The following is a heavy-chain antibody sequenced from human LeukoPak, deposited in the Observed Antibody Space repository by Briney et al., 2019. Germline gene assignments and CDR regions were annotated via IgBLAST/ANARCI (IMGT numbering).Heavy chain of an antibody. V-gene: IGHV4-59*01. Sequence: PSETLSLTCAVSGGSINNYYWNWIRQPPGKGLEWVGNIHSSGPTNYNPSLKSRVSISVNTSKNQFSLEMRSVTPADTAVYFCARGAGAPHRDGLDIWGQGTTVTVSS. CDR1: GGSINNYY. J-gene: IGHJ6*02. CDR2: IHSSGPT. CDR3: ARGAGAPHRDGLDI. D-gene: IGHD1-26*01.